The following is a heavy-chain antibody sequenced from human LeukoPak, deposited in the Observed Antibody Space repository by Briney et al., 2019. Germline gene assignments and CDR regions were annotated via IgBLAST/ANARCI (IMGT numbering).Heavy chain of an antibody. J-gene: IGHJ3*02. CDR3: AADTVTTTTDGAFDI. CDR1: GFTFTSSA. D-gene: IGHD4-17*01. V-gene: IGHV1-58*02. Sequence: SVKASCKASGFTFTSSAMQWVRQARGQRLEWIGWIVVGSGNTNYAQKFQERVTITRDMSTSTAYMELSSLRSEDTAVYYCAADTVTTTTDGAFDIWGQGTMVTVSS. CDR2: IVVGSGNT.